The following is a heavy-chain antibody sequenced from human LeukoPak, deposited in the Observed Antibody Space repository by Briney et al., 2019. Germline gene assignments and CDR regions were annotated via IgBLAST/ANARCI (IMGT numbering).Heavy chain of an antibody. CDR2: SNPNSGGA. D-gene: IGHD5-24*01. Sequence: ASVKVSCKASGYTFTRYYMHWVRQAPGQGLEWMGGSNPNSGGANYAQKFQGRVTMTRDTSISTAYMELSRLRSDDTVVYYCARGERDGYKIFDYWGQGTLVTVSS. CDR1: GYTFTRYY. V-gene: IGHV1-2*05. CDR3: ARGERDGYKIFDY. J-gene: IGHJ4*02.